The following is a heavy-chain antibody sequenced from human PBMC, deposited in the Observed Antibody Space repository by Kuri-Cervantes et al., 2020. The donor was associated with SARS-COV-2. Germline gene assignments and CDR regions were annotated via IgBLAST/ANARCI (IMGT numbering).Heavy chain of an antibody. CDR3: ARQGPSIAAPGRRWFDP. J-gene: IGHJ5*02. CDR2: IYYSGST. V-gene: IGHV4-34*01. D-gene: IGHD6-6*01. CDR1: GGSFSGYY. Sequence: GSLRLSCAVYGGSFSGYYWSWIRQPPGKGLEWIGSIYYSGSTYYNPSLKSRVTISVDTSKNQFSLKLSSVTAADTAVYYCARQGPSIAAPGRRWFDPWGQGTLVTVSS.